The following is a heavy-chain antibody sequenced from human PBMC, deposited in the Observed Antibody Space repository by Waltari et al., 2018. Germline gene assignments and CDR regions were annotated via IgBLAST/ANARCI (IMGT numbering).Heavy chain of an antibody. Sequence: EVQLVESGGGLIQPGGSLRLSCAASGFTVSSNYMRWVRQAPGKGLEWVSVIYSGGSTYYADSVKGRFTISRDNSKNTLYLQMNSLRAEDTAVYYCAREPLSHGSEYAAAGTDYWGQGTLVTVSS. CDR2: IYSGGST. CDR1: GFTVSSNY. J-gene: IGHJ4*02. D-gene: IGHD6-13*01. V-gene: IGHV3-53*01. CDR3: AREPLSHGSEYAAAGTDY.